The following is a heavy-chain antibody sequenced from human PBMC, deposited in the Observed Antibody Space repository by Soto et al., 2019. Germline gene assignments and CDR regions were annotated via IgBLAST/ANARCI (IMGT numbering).Heavy chain of an antibody. CDR3: VRVGRDYGDSIYYYGMDV. CDR1: GGSISSYY. J-gene: IGHJ6*02. Sequence: SETLSLTCTVSGGSISSYYWSWIRQRPGKGLEWIGYIYYSGSTNYNPSLKSRVTISVDTSKNQFSLKLSSVTAADTAVYYCVRVGRDYGDSIYYYGMDVWGQGTTVTVSS. V-gene: IGHV4-59*01. D-gene: IGHD4-17*01. CDR2: IYYSGST.